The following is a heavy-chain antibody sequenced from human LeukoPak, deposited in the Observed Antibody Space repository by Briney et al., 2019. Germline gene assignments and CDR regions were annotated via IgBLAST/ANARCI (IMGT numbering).Heavy chain of an antibody. D-gene: IGHD3-3*01. CDR2: INHSGST. CDR1: GGSFSGYY. CDR3: ATRSPSITIFGVADYMDV. Sequence: PSETLSLTCAVYGGSFSGYYWSWIRQPPGKGLEWIGEINHSGSTNYNPSLKSRVTISVDTSKNQFSLKLSSVTAADTAVYYCATRSPSITIFGVADYMDVWGKGTTVTVSS. V-gene: IGHV4-34*01. J-gene: IGHJ6*03.